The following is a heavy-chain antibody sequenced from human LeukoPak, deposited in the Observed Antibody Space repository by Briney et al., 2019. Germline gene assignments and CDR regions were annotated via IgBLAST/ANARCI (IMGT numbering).Heavy chain of an antibody. CDR3: ATGSGWYSPDY. CDR2: IVVGSGNT. J-gene: IGHJ4*02. D-gene: IGHD6-19*01. V-gene: IGHV1-58*02. Sequence: GASVKVSCKASGFTFLSSPMHWVRQARRQRPEWIGWIVVGSGNTNYAQKFQGRVTITRDMSTSTAYMELSSLRSEDTAVYYCATGSGWYSPDYWGQGTLVTVSS. CDR1: GFTFLSSP.